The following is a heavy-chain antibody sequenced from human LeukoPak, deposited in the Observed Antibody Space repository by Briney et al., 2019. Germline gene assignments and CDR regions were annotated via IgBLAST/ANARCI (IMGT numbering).Heavy chain of an antibody. D-gene: IGHD2-2*01. CDR3: ARGIGYCSSTSCYEFDY. Sequence: SETLSLTCAVYGGSFSGYYWSWIRQPPEKGLEWIGEINHSGSTNYNPSLKSRVTISVDTSRNQFSPKLSSVTAADTAVYYCARGIGYCSSTSCYEFDYWGQGTLVTVSS. J-gene: IGHJ4*02. CDR1: GGSFSGYY. CDR2: INHSGST. V-gene: IGHV4-34*01.